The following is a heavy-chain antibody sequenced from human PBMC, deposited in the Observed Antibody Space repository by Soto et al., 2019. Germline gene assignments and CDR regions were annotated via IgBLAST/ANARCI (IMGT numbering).Heavy chain of an antibody. V-gene: IGHV1-2*04. CDR3: AIEYCSSTSCPGAFDS. CDR1: GYTFTGYY. J-gene: IGHJ5*01. CDR2: INPNSGGT. D-gene: IGHD2-2*01. Sequence: ASVKVSCKASGYTFTGYYMHWVRQAPGQGLEWMGWINPNSGGTNYAQKFQGWVTMTRDTSISTAYMELSRLRSDDTAVYYCAIEYCSSTSCPGAFDSWGQGTLVTVSS.